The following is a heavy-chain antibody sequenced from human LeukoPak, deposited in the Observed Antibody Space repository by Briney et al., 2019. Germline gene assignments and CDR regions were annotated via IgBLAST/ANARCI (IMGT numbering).Heavy chain of an antibody. J-gene: IGHJ3*02. D-gene: IGHD5-24*01. Sequence: HGESLKISCRRSGYTFTTYWIGWVRQMPGKGLEWMGIVYPGDSDTIYSPSFQGQVTISADKSISTAYLQWTSLKASDTAMYYCARGRDGYNFDAFDIWGQGTMVTVSS. CDR2: VYPGDSDT. CDR1: GYTFTTYW. CDR3: ARGRDGYNFDAFDI. V-gene: IGHV5-51*01.